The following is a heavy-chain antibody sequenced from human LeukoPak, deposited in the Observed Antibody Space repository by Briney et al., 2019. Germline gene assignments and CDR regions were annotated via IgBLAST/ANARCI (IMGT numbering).Heavy chain of an antibody. V-gene: IGHV1-2*02. Sequence: ASVKVSCKASGYTFSGYYMHWVRQAPGQGLEWMGWLNPNSGGTNYAQKFLGRATMTSDTSITTAYMELSSLRSEDTAVYYCARMRDLVGTSPLGYWGQGTLVTVSS. CDR2: LNPNSGGT. D-gene: IGHD4-23*01. CDR3: ARMRDLVGTSPLGY. CDR1: GYTFSGYY. J-gene: IGHJ4*02.